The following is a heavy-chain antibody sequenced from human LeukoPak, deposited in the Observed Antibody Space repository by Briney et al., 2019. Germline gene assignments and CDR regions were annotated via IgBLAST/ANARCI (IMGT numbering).Heavy chain of an antibody. V-gene: IGHV3-9*01. CDR1: GFPFDGYA. Sequence: GRSLRLSCAASGFPFDGYAMHWVRQAPGEGLEWVSDISWNSGSIGYADSVKGRFTISRDNSKNSLYLQMDSLRAEDTAFYYCAKGSPRTSSSWLFLFDYWGQGTLVTVSS. D-gene: IGHD6-13*01. CDR3: AKGSPRTSSSWLFLFDY. CDR2: ISWNSGSI. J-gene: IGHJ4*02.